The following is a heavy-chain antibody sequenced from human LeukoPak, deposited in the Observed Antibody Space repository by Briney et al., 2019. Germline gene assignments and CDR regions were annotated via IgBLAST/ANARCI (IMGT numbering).Heavy chain of an antibody. CDR1: GGSISSYY. D-gene: IGHD3-10*01. CDR2: IYYSGST. Sequence: SETLSLTCTVSGGSISSYYWSWIRQPPGKGLEWIGYIYYSGSTNYNPSLKSRVTTSVDTSKNQFSLKLSSVTAADTAVYYCARGYYGSGSYSDYWGQGTLVTVSS. V-gene: IGHV4-59*01. CDR3: ARGYYGSGSYSDY. J-gene: IGHJ4*02.